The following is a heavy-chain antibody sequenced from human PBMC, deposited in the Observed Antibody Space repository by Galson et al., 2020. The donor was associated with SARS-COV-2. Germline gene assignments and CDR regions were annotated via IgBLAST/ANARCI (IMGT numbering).Heavy chain of an antibody. D-gene: IGHD2-2*01. J-gene: IGHJ6*02. V-gene: IGHV4-59*08. CDR2: MYYSGST. Sequence: ETSETLSLTCTVSGGSISTYYWTWIRQPPGKGLEWIGYMYYSGSTNYNPSLKSRVTISVDTSKNQLSLKLSSVTAADTAVYYCARLGFSSISCSSMDVWGQGTTVTVSS. CDR3: ARLGFSSISCSSMDV. CDR1: GGSISTYY.